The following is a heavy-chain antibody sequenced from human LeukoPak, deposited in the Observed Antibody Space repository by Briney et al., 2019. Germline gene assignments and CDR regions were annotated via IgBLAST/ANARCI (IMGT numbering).Heavy chain of an antibody. CDR2: IGTAADT. V-gene: IGHV3-13*01. CDR3: ARGDLSGLIDY. Sequence: GGSLRLSCAASGFTFSSYDVHWVRQATGKGLEWVSSIGTAADTYYSGSVKGRFTISRENAKNSFYLQMNSLRAGDTALYYCARGDLSGLIDYWGQGTLVTVSS. J-gene: IGHJ4*02. CDR1: GFTFSSYD. D-gene: IGHD6-19*01.